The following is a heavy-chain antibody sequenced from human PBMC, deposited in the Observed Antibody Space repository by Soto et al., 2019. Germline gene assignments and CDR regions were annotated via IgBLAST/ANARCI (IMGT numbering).Heavy chain of an antibody. J-gene: IGHJ6*02. V-gene: IGHV4-61*01. CDR2: IYYSGST. CDR1: GGSVSSGSYY. D-gene: IGHD2-2*01. CDR3: ARDRTVVPAASYYYYGMDV. Sequence: SETLSLTCTVSGGSVSSGSYYWSWIRQPPGKGLEWIGYIYYSGSTNYNPSLKSRVTISVDTSKNQFSLKLSSVTAADTAVYYCARDRTVVPAASYYYYGMDVWGQGTTVTVSS.